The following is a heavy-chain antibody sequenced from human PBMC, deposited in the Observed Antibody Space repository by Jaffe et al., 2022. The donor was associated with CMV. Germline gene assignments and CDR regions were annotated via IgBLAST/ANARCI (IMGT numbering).Heavy chain of an antibody. CDR1: GGSFSGYY. V-gene: IGHV4-34*01. J-gene: IGHJ4*02. CDR2: INHSGST. Sequence: QVQLQQWGAGLLKPSETLSLTCAVYGGSFSGYYWSWIRQPPGKGLEWIGEINHSGSTNYNPSLKSRVTISVDTSKNQFSLKLSSVTAADTAVYYCARPAVGGYMWYYFDYWGQGTLVTVSS. CDR3: ARPAVGGYMWYYFDY. D-gene: IGHD3-22*01.